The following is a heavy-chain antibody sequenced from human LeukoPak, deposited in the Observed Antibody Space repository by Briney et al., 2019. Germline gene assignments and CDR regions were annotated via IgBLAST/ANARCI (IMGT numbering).Heavy chain of an antibody. CDR1: GYTFTSYY. CDR3: ARAGHYYGSGRYSQFDY. Sequence: ASVKVSCKASGYTFTSYYMHWVRQAPGQGLEWMGIINPSGGSTSHAQKFQGRVTMTRDTSTSTVYMELSSLRSEDTAVYYCARAGHYYGSGRYSQFDYWGQGTLVTVSS. V-gene: IGHV1-46*01. CDR2: INPSGGST. D-gene: IGHD3-10*01. J-gene: IGHJ4*02.